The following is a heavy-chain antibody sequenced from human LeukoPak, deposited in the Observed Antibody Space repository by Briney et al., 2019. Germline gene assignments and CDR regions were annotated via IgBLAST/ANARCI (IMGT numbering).Heavy chain of an antibody. CDR3: ARGMYYYDSSGTHDYYYYGMDV. V-gene: IGHV1-69*13. CDR2: IIPIFGTA. CDR1: GGTFSSYA. Sequence: ASVTVSCKASGGTFSSYAISWVRQAPGQGLEWMGGIIPIFGTANYAQKFQGRVTITADESTSTAYMELGSLRSEDTAVYYCARGMYYYDSSGTHDYYYYGMDVWGQGTTVTVSS. D-gene: IGHD3-22*01. J-gene: IGHJ6*02.